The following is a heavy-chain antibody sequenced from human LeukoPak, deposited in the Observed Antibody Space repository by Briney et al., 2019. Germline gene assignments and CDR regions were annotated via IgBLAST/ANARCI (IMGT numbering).Heavy chain of an antibody. CDR1: GGSFSGYY. CDR2: INHSGST. V-gene: IGHV4-34*01. CDR3: ARGSLLTGYYLDY. D-gene: IGHD3-9*01. Sequence: SETLSLTCAVYGGSFSGYYWSWIRQPPGKGPEWIGEINHSGSTNYNPSLKSRVTISVDTSKNQFSLKLSSVTAADTAVYYCARGSLLTGYYLDYWGQGTLVTVSS. J-gene: IGHJ4*02.